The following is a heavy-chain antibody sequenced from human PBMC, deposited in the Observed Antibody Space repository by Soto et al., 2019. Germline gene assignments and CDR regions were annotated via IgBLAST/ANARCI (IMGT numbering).Heavy chain of an antibody. Sequence: QVQLVQSGAEVKKPGSSVKVSCKASGGTFSSYAISWVRQAPGQGLEWMGGIIPIFGTANYAQKFQGRVTITADESASTAYMKLSSLRSEDRAVYYCATKSETYYYDSSGQGYFDYWGQGTLVTVSS. D-gene: IGHD3-22*01. CDR3: ATKSETYYYDSSGQGYFDY. CDR2: IIPIFGTA. J-gene: IGHJ4*02. CDR1: GGTFSSYA. V-gene: IGHV1-69*01.